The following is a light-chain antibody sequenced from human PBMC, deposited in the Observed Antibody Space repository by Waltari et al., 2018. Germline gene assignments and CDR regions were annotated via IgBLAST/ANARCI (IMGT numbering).Light chain of an antibody. J-gene: IGLJ3*02. CDR1: GSNIGAGYD. CDR3: QSYDTSLTVV. V-gene: IGLV1-40*01. CDR2: VVI. Sequence: QSVLTQPPSVSGAPGQTVTISCTGSGSNIGAGYDVHWYQQVPRAAPKLLIYVVISRPLGVPDRFFGSTSGTSASLAITGLQAEDEAVYYCQSYDTSLTVVFGGGTKLTVL.